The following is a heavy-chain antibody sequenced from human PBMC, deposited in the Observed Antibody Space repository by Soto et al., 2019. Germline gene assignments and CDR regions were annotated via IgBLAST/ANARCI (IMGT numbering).Heavy chain of an antibody. V-gene: IGHV1-2*02. CDR2: INPNSGAT. CDR1: AYSFTGYF. J-gene: IGHJ5*02. Sequence: XSVKVSCTASAYSFTGYFIHWVRQAPGQGLEWMGWINPNSGATKYAQKFQGRVTMTRDTSISTAYMELTMLRSDDTAVYYCARGGGTILAPLPWGQGTLVTVPS. D-gene: IGHD3-3*01. CDR3: ARGGGTILAPLP.